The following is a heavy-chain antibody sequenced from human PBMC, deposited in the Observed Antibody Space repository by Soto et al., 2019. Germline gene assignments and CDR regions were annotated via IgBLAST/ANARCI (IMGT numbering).Heavy chain of an antibody. J-gene: IGHJ5*02. V-gene: IGHV4-59*01. Sequence: SETLGLGCTLSGGSISGYYWNWIRQTPGKGLEWIGYIYNSGRTNYNPSLKSRVTFSVDTSKNQFSLKLSSVTAADTAVYFCARETPYCSSSSCYHWFDPWGQGTMVTVSS. D-gene: IGHD2-2*01. CDR3: ARETPYCSSSSCYHWFDP. CDR2: IYNSGRT. CDR1: GGSISGYY.